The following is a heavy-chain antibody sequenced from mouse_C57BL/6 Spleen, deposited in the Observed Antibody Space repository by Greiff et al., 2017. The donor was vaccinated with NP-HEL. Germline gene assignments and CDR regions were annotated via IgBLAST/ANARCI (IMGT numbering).Heavy chain of an antibody. CDR1: GYTFTSYW. J-gene: IGHJ2*01. V-gene: IGHV1-59*01. CDR3: ARGLRRFDY. Sequence: QVQLKQPGAELVRPGPSVKLSCKASGYTFTSYWMHWVKQRPGQGLEWIGVIDPSDSYTNYNQKFKGKATLTVDTSSSTAYMQLSSLTSEDSAVYYCARGLRRFDYWGQGTTLTVSS. D-gene: IGHD2-2*01. CDR2: IDPSDSYT.